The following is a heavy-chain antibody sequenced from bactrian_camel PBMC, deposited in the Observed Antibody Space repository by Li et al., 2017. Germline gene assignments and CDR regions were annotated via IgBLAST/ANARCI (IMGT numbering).Heavy chain of an antibody. CDR2: IYGSGGST. CDR3: ATSGPRIGIEVDTCLRVSTNTN. V-gene: IGHV3S40*01. J-gene: IGHJ4*01. CDR1: GYTYSSNC. D-gene: IGHD1*01. Sequence: DVQLVESGGGLVQPGGSLRLSCAASGYTYSSNCVAWFRQAPGKEREEVAAIYGSGGSTTYADSVKGRFTISRDNAKNTAYLQMNSLQPEDTAMYYCATSGPRIGIEVDTCLRVSTNTNWGQGTQVTVS.